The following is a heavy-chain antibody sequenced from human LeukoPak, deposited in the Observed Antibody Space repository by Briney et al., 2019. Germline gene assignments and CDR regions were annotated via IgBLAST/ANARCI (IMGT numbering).Heavy chain of an antibody. Sequence: SSETLSLTCAVYGGSFSGYYWSWIRQPPGKGLEWIGEINHSGSTNYNPSLKSRVTISVDTSKNQFSLKLTSVTAADTAVYYCARADDILTGYSERRDYYGMDVWGKGTTVTVSS. CDR3: ARADDILTGYSERRDYYGMDV. V-gene: IGHV4-34*01. CDR1: GGSFSGYY. J-gene: IGHJ6*04. D-gene: IGHD3-9*01. CDR2: INHSGST.